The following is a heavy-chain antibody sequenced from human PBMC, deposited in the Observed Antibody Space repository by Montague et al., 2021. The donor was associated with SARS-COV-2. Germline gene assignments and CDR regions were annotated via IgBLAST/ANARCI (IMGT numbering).Heavy chain of an antibody. J-gene: IGHJ4*02. Sequence: CAISGDSVAELRLRWEELTSDLQSRLEWLCRLHLRSKWSNEYALSVKSRITITPDTSKNQLSLQLTSVTPEDTAVYYCTRAVWGVQDYWGQGSLVTVSS. CDR2: LHLRSKWSN. D-gene: IGHD3-10*01. CDR1: GDSVAELRLR. V-gene: IGHV6-1*01. CDR3: TRAVWGVQDY.